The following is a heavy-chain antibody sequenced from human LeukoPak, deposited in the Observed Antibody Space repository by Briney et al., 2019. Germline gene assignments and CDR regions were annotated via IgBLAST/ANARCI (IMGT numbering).Heavy chain of an antibody. Sequence: EWIGYIYYSGSTNYNPSLKSRVTISVDTSKNQFSLKLSSVTAADTAVYYCAREVSEKAFDIWGQGTMVTVSS. J-gene: IGHJ3*02. D-gene: IGHD3-3*01. V-gene: IGHV4-59*01. CDR3: AREVSEKAFDI. CDR2: IYYSGST.